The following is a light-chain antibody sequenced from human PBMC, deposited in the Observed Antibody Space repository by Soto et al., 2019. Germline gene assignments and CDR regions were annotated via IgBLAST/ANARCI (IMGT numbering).Light chain of an antibody. CDR3: QQANSFLIT. Sequence: DIQMTQSPSSVSASIGDRVTITCRASQIIGSWLAWYQQKPGRAPTLLIYGASSLQSGVPSRFSGSGSGTDFTLTITSLQAEDSATYYCQQANSFLITFGPGTKVDIK. V-gene: IGKV1-12*01. CDR1: QIIGSW. CDR2: GAS. J-gene: IGKJ3*01.